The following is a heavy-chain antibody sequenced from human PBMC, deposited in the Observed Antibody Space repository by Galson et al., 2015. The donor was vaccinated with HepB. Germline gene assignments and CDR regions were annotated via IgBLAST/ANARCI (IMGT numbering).Heavy chain of an antibody. CDR1: GFTFSDYY. CDR3: ARTTVTIPVFDY. J-gene: IGHJ4*02. CDR2: ISSSSSYT. D-gene: IGHD4-17*01. Sequence: SLRLSCAASGFTFSDYYMSWIRQAPGKGLEWVSYISSSSSYTNYADSVKGRFTISRDNAKNSLYLQMNSLRAEDTAVYYCARTTVTIPVFDYWGQGTLVTVSS. V-gene: IGHV3-11*06.